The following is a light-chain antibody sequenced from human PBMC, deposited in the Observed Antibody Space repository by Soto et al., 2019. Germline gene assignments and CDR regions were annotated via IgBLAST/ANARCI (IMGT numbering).Light chain of an antibody. CDR1: SSDVGGYNY. Sequence: QSALTQPASVSGSPGQAITISCTGTSSDVGGYNYVSWYQQHPGKAPTLTIYDVSNRPSGVSNRFSGSKSGNTASLTISGPQAEDEADYYGSSYTSSSTDVVVGGGT. J-gene: IGLJ2*01. V-gene: IGLV2-14*01. CDR3: SSYTSSSTDVV. CDR2: DVS.